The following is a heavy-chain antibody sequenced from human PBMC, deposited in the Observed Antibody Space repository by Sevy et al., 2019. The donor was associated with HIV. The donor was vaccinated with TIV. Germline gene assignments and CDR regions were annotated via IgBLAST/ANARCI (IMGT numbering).Heavy chain of an antibody. D-gene: IGHD4-17*01. V-gene: IGHV1-8*01. J-gene: IGHJ3*02. CDR1: GYTFTSYD. CDR2: MNPNSGNT. Sequence: ASVKVSCKASGYTFTSYDINWVRQATGQGLEGMGWMNPNSGNTGYAQKFQGRVTMTRNTSISTAYMELSSLRSEDTAVYYCASTTVTASQDDAFDIWGQGTMVTVSS. CDR3: ASTTVTASQDDAFDI.